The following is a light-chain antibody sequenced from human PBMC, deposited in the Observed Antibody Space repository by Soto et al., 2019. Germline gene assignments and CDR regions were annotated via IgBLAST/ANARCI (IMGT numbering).Light chain of an antibody. CDR1: QSISSY. Sequence: DIQMIQSPSSLSASVGDRVTITCRASQSISSYLNWYQQKPGKAPKVLISGASSLQSGVPFRFSGSGSGTDFTLTISSLQFEDFASYYCQQSHSTPLTFGGGTKVEIK. CDR3: QQSHSTPLT. CDR2: GAS. J-gene: IGKJ4*01. V-gene: IGKV1-39*01.